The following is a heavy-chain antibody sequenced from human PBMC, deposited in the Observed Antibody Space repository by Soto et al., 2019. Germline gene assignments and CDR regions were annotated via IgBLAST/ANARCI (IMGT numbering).Heavy chain of an antibody. CDR3: ARAPLRFLGYYYYMDV. D-gene: IGHD3-3*01. CDR1: GFTFSSYS. J-gene: IGHJ6*03. Sequence: PXXSLRLTCAASGFTFSSYSMHWVRQAPGKGLEWVSSISSSSSYIYYADSVKGRFTISRDNAKNSLYLQMNSLRADHTAVYYCARAPLRFLGYYYYMDVWGKGTTVTVSS. CDR2: ISSSSSYI. V-gene: IGHV3-21*01.